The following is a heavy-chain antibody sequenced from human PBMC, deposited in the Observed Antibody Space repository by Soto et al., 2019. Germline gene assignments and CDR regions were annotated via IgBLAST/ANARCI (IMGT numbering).Heavy chain of an antibody. CDR1: GFILSSSA. CDR2: ISSSGSII. V-gene: IGHV3-48*01. J-gene: IGHJ4*02. Sequence: XGSLRLSCTASGFILSSSAMSWVRQAPGKGLEWVSYISSSGSIIYYADSVEGRFTISRDNAKNSLYLQMNSLRAEDTAVYYCARDLGYYDSSGYFDYWGQGPLVTVSS. D-gene: IGHD3-22*01. CDR3: ARDLGYYDSSGYFDY.